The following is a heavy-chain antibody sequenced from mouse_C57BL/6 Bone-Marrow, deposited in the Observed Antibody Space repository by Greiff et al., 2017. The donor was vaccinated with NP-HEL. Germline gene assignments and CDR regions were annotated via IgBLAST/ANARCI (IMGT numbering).Heavy chain of an antibody. J-gene: IGHJ4*01. V-gene: IGHV1-81*01. Sequence: VKLMESGAELARPGASVKLSCKASGYTFTSYGISWVKQRTGQGLEWIGEIYPRSGNTYYNEKFKGKATLTADKSSSTAYMELRSLTSEDSAVYFCAPLITTVVRGYAMDYWGQGTSVTVSA. D-gene: IGHD1-1*01. CDR3: APLITTVVRGYAMDY. CDR1: GYTFTSYG. CDR2: IYPRSGNT.